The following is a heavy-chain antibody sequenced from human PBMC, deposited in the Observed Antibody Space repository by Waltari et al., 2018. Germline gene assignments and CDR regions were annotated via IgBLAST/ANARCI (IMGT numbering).Heavy chain of an antibody. CDR3: VRGVGVAGDY. CDR2: VTPSGNT. D-gene: IGHD6-13*01. CDR1: GYTFTSHD. Sequence: QVQLVQSGAEVKKPGASVKVSCKASGYTFTSHDINWGRQATGQGLEWMGWVTPSGNTTYAQKFQGRVTMTADASVTAVYMELSNLRSEDTAVYYCVRGVGVAGDYWGQGTLVTVSS. J-gene: IGHJ4*02. V-gene: IGHV1-8*01.